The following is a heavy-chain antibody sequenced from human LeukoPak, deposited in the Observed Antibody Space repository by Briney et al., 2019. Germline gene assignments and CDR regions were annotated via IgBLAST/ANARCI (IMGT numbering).Heavy chain of an antibody. J-gene: IGHJ4*02. CDR1: GYTFTSYD. V-gene: IGHV1-8*03. D-gene: IGHD3-10*01. CDR3: ARDVRPTYYYGSGLDY. Sequence: GASVKVSCKASGYTFTSYDINWVRQATGQGLEWMGWMNPNSGNTGYAQKFQGRVTITRNTSISTAYMELSSLRSEDTAVYYCARDVRPTYYYGSGLDYWGQGTLVTVSS. CDR2: MNPNSGNT.